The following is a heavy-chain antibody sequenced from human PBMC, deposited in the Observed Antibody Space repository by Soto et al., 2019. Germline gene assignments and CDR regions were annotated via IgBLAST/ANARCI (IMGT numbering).Heavy chain of an antibody. Sequence: GGSLRLSCAASGFTFSDYYMSWIRQAPGKGLEWVSYISSSSSYTNYADSVKGRFTISRDNAKNSLYLQMNSLRAEDTAVYYCARLTYCSGGSCYYFDYWGQGTLVTVSS. V-gene: IGHV3-11*06. CDR1: GFTFSDYY. D-gene: IGHD2-15*01. CDR3: ARLTYCSGGSCYYFDY. J-gene: IGHJ4*02. CDR2: ISSSSSYT.